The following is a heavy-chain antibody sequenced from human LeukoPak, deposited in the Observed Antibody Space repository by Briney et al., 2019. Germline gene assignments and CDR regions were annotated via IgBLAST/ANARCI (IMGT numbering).Heavy chain of an antibody. CDR2: VNPNSGGT. V-gene: IGHV1-2*02. CDR1: GYTFTGYY. D-gene: IGHD6-19*01. CDR3: ARGQLEIDSSGTFDY. J-gene: IGHJ4*02. Sequence: GASVQVSCKASGYTFTGYYLHWVRQAPGQGLEWMGWVNPNSGGTNYAPKFQGRVTMTRDTPISTAYLELSTLKSDDTAVDYCARGQLEIDSSGTFDYWGQGTLVTVSP.